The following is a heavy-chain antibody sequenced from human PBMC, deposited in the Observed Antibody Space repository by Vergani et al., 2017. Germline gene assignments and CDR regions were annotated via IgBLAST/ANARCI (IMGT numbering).Heavy chain of an antibody. CDR3: AREGYGGNSVGAAD. V-gene: IGHV1-2*02. CDR1: GYTFTGYY. Sequence: QVQLVQSGAEVKKPGASVKVSCKASGYTFTGYYMHWVRQAPGQGLEWMGWINPNSGGTNYAQKFQGRVTITADESTSTAYMELSSLRSEDSAVYYCAREGYGGNSVGAADWGQGTLVTVSS. D-gene: IGHD4-23*01. J-gene: IGHJ4*02. CDR2: INPNSGGT.